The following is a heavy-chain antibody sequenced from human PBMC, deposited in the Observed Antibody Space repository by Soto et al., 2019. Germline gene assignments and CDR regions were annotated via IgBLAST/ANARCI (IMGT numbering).Heavy chain of an antibody. J-gene: IGHJ4*02. CDR1: GFTFSSYD. V-gene: IGHV3-13*01. D-gene: IGHD3-16*02. CDR3: ARGLSLDY. Sequence: GESLKISCAASGFTFSSYDMHWVRQAPGKGLEWVSAIGTAGDTYYPASVKGRFTISRENAKNSLYLQRNSLRAEDTAVYYCARGLSLDYWGQGTLVTVSS. CDR2: IGTAGDT.